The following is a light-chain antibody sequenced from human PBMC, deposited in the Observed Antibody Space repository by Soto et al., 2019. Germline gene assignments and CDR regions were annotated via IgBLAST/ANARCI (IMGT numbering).Light chain of an antibody. CDR3: QQLDSSVT. Sequence: EIVLTQSPDSLSLSPGERATLSCRASQSVSSTFFAWYQQRPGQAPRLLMYGASSRATGIPERFSGSGSGTDFTLTISRLEPEDFAVYYCQQLDSSVTFGQGIKVEIK. J-gene: IGKJ1*01. CDR1: QSVSSTF. CDR2: GAS. V-gene: IGKV3-20*01.